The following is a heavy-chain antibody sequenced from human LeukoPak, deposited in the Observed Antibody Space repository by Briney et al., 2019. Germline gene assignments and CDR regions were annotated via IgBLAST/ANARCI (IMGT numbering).Heavy chain of an antibody. V-gene: IGHV4-39*07. J-gene: IGHJ4*02. CDR2: IYYSGST. CDR1: GGSISSSSYY. CDR3: ARNGIVGATTSPG. D-gene: IGHD1-26*01. Sequence: SETLSLTCTVSGGSISSSSYYWGWIRQPPGKGLKWIGSIYYSGSTYYNPSLKSRVTISVDTSKNQFSLKLSSVTAADTAVYYCARNGIVGATTSPGGGQGTLVTVSS.